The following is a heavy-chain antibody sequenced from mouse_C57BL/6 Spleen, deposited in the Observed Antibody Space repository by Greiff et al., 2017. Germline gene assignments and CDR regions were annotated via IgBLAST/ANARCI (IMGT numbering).Heavy chain of an antibody. Sequence: VQLQQPGAELVKPGASVKMSCKASGYTFTSYWITWVKQRPGQGLEWIGDIYPGSGSTNYNEKFKSKATLTVDTSSSTAYMQLSSLTSEDSAVYYCASADYYYGSRYFDVWGTGTTVTVSS. J-gene: IGHJ1*03. V-gene: IGHV1-55*01. CDR3: ASADYYYGSRYFDV. CDR1: GYTFTSYW. CDR2: IYPGSGST. D-gene: IGHD1-1*01.